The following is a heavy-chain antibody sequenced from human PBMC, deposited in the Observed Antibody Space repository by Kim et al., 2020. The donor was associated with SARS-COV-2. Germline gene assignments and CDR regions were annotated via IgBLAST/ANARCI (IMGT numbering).Heavy chain of an antibody. D-gene: IGHD1-1*01. V-gene: IGHV3-21*01. CDR1: GFTFSSYS. Sequence: GGSLRLSCAASGFTFSSYSMNWVRQAPGKGLEWVSSISSSSSYIYYADSVKGRFTISRDNAKNSLYLQMNSLRAEDTAVYYCARRSTTYWYFDLWGRGTLVTVSS. CDR2: ISSSSSYI. CDR3: ARRSTTYWYFDL. J-gene: IGHJ2*01.